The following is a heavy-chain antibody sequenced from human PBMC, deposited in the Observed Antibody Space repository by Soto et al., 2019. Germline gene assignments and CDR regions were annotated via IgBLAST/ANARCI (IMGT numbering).Heavy chain of an antibody. D-gene: IGHD3-3*01. J-gene: IGHJ4*02. V-gene: IGHV2-5*02. CDR1: GFSLTTSGVG. CDR3: AHRVLRAVFGLVTTTAIYFDF. Sequence: QITLNESGPTVVKPTETLTLTCTFSGFSLTTSGVGVGWVRQSPGKAPEWLAFIYWDDDKRYRTSLKSKLTISQDTSKNQVVLTMANVDPADTATYYCAHRVLRAVFGLVTTTAIYFDFWGQGTPVVVSS. CDR2: IYWDDDK.